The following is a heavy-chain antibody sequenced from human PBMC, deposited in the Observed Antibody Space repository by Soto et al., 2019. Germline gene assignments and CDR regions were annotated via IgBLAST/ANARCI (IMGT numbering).Heavy chain of an antibody. V-gene: IGHV4-4*07. D-gene: IGHD6-19*01. CDR1: GGSISSYY. J-gene: IGHJ5*02. CDR3: ARINIAVAGAYNWFDP. CDR2: IYTSGST. Sequence: SETLSLTCTVSGGSISSYYWSWIRQPAGKGLEWIGRIYTSGSTNYNPSLKSRVTMSVDTAKNQFSLKLSSVTAADTAVYYCARINIAVAGAYNWFDPWGQGTMVTVSS.